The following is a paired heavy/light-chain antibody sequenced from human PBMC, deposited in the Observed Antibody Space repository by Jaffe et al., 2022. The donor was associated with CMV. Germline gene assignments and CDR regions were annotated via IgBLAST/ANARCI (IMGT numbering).Heavy chain of an antibody. CDR3: AKQEERTTMVRGVIKHYYYYGMDV. J-gene: IGHJ6*02. CDR1: GFTFSSYA. D-gene: IGHD3-10*01. V-gene: IGHV3-23*01. CDR2: ISGSGGST. Sequence: EVQLLESGGGLVQPGGSLRLSCAASGFTFSSYAMSWVRQAPGKGLEWVSAISGSGGSTYYADSVKGRFTISRDNSKNTLYLQMNSLRAEDTAVYYCAKQEERTTMVRGVIKHYYYYGMDVWGQGTTVTVSS.
Light chain of an antibody. J-gene: IGKJ2*01. Sequence: DIVMTQSPLSLPVTPGEPASISCRSSQSLLHSNGYNYLDWYLQKPGQSPQLLIYLGSNRASGVPDRFSGSGSGTDFTLKISRVEAEDVGVYYCMQALQTPWTFGQGTKLEIK. CDR1: QSLLHSNGYNY. CDR2: LGS. CDR3: MQALQTPWT. V-gene: IGKV2-28*01.